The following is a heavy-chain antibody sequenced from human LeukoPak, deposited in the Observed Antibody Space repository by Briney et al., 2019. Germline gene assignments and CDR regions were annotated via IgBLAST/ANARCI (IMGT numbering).Heavy chain of an antibody. CDR2: IYYSGST. Sequence: PSETLSLTCTVSGGSISSYYWSWIRQPPGKGLEWIGYIYYSGSTNYNPSLKSRVTISVDTSKNQFSLKLSSVTAADTAVYYCARHEKGRYFQHWGQGTLVTVSS. CDR3: ARHEKGRYFQH. V-gene: IGHV4-59*08. J-gene: IGHJ1*01. CDR1: GGSISSYY. D-gene: IGHD3-10*01.